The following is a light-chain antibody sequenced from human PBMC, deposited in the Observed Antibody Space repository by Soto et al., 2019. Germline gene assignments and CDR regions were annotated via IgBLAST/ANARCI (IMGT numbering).Light chain of an antibody. J-gene: IGKJ2*01. CDR3: QQYSNWPYT. Sequence: EIVMTQSPGTLSVSPGERATLSCRASQSVNNNLAWYQQKPGQAPSLLIYGASTRATGIPARFSGSGSGTDFSLTISSLQSEDFAVYYFQQYSNWPYTFGQGTKLEIK. V-gene: IGKV3-15*01. CDR2: GAS. CDR1: QSVNNN.